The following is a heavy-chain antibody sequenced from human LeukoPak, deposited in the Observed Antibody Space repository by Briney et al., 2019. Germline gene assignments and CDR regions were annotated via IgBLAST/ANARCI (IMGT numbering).Heavy chain of an antibody. CDR3: AVDHTSGTIYHGLDV. D-gene: IGHD2-8*01. CDR2: INPSSTTF. Sequence: PGGSLRLSCAASGFIFSTFRMNWVRQAPGKGLEWISYINPSSTTFYYADSVKRRFTISRGNAKNSLYLQMNSLRDGDTAIYYCAVDHTSGTIYHGLDVWGQGTTVTVSS. V-gene: IGHV3-48*02. CDR1: GFIFSTFR. J-gene: IGHJ6*02.